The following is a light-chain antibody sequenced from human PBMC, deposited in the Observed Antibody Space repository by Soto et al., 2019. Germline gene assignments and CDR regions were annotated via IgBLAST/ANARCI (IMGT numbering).Light chain of an antibody. CDR1: ESVSSN. Sequence: RTQSPATLSVSPGERATLSCRAGESVSSNLAWYQQRPGQAPRLLIYGASTRATDTPVRFRGSGSGTEFTLTISSLQSEDFAVYYCQQYNNWPPSIIFGQGTRLEIK. V-gene: IGKV3-15*01. CDR2: GAS. CDR3: QQYNNWPPSII. J-gene: IGKJ5*01.